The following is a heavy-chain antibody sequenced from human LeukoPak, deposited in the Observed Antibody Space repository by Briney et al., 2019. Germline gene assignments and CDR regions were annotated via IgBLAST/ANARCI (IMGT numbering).Heavy chain of an antibody. J-gene: IGHJ6*03. Sequence: PGGSLRLSCAASGFTFSNAWMSWVRQAPGQGLEWVGRIKSKTDGGTTDYAAPVKGRFTISRDDSKNTLYLQMNSLKTEDTAVYYCTTALPPPPLTYYYYMDVWGKGTTVTVSS. V-gene: IGHV3-15*01. CDR1: GFTFSNAW. CDR2: IKSKTDGGTT. CDR3: TTALPPPPLTYYYYMDV.